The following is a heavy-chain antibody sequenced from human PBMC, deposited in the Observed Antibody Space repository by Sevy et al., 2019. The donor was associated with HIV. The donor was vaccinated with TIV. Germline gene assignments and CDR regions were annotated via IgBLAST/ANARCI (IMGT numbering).Heavy chain of an antibody. J-gene: IGHJ6*02. CDR3: ARDGLTYGGMDV. Sequence: SQTLSLTCAISGDSVSSNSAAWNWIRQSPSRGLEWLGRTYYRSKWYNDYAVSVKSRITINPDTSKSQVSLQLNSVTPEDTAIYYCARDGLTYGGMDVWGQGTTVTVSS. D-gene: IGHD1-20*01. CDR1: GDSVSSNSAA. V-gene: IGHV6-1*01. CDR2: TYYRSKWYN.